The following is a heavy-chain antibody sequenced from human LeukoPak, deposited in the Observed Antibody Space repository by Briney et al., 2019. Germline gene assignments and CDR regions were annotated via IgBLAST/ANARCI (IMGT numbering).Heavy chain of an antibody. Sequence: ASVKVSCKASGYTFTGYYMHWVRQAPGQGLEWMGWINPNSGGTNYAQKFQGRVTMTRDTSISTAYMELSRLRSDDTAVYYCAYTVTSVPPRFDPWGQGTLVTVSS. CDR1: GYTFTGYY. V-gene: IGHV1-2*02. D-gene: IGHD4-17*01. CDR2: INPNSGGT. J-gene: IGHJ5*02. CDR3: AYTVTSVPPRFDP.